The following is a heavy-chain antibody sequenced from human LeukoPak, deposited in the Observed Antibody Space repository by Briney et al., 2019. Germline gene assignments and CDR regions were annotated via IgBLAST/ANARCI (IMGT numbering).Heavy chain of an antibody. CDR2: INPSGGNT. CDR1: RHTFTSYY. D-gene: IGHD6-19*01. Sequence: ASVKVSCKASRHTFTSYYMHWVRQAPGQGLEWMGIINPSGGNTNYAQKFQGRVTMTRDMSTSTVYMEVTSLRSEDTAVYYCARTSYSSGWYFDYWGQGTLVTVSP. V-gene: IGHV1-46*01. J-gene: IGHJ4*02. CDR3: ARTSYSSGWYFDY.